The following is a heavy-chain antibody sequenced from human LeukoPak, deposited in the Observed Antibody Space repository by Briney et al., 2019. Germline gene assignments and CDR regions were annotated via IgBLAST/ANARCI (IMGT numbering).Heavy chain of an antibody. D-gene: IGHD3-9*01. CDR2: IYYSGST. V-gene: IGHV4-59*08. CDR3: ARHKTVTGNYDILTGFSDWFDP. J-gene: IGHJ5*02. Sequence: SETLSLTCTVSGGSISSYYWSWIRQPPGKGLEWIGYIYYSGSTNYNPSLKSRVTISVDTSKNQFSLKLSSVTAADTAVYYCARHKTVTGNYDILTGFSDWFDPWGQGTLVTVSS. CDR1: GGSISSYY.